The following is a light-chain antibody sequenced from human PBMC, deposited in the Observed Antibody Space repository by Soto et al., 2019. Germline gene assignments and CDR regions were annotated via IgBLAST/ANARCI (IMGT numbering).Light chain of an antibody. V-gene: IGKV1-33*01. Sequence: DIQMTQSPSSLSISLGDRVTITCQASQDIRKSLNWYQQKPGKAPKLLIYETSYLETGVSSRFSGSGYGTEFTLTISSLQAEDSATYYCQQYSSLPVTYGQGTRLQIK. CDR3: QQYSSLPVT. J-gene: IGKJ5*01. CDR1: QDIRKS. CDR2: ETS.